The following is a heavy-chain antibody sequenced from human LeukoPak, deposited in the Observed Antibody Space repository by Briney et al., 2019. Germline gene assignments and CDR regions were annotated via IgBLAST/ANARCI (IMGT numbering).Heavy chain of an antibody. V-gene: IGHV1-8*02. D-gene: IGHD5-12*01. CDR1: GYSFSNYD. J-gene: IGHJ3*02. Sequence: ASVKVSCKASGYSFSNYDVNWVRQAAGQGLEWMGWMNPNSGKTGYAQKFQGRVTITRTTSMNTTYMELRSLRSEDTAVYYCARAFWGGYDYGAFDIWGQGTVVTVSS. CDR2: MNPNSGKT. CDR3: ARAFWGGYDYGAFDI.